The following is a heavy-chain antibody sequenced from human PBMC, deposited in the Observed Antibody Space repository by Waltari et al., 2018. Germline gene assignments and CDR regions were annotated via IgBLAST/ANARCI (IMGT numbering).Heavy chain of an antibody. Sequence: QVQLVQSGAEVKKPGSSVKVSCKASGGTFSSSTVTWVRQAPGQGRDWMGSIVPMLGLTYYAQSFQGIVTISADESTSTVYMELRSLTFEDSAVYYCATSQSGTYYDAIVVWGQGTKVT. V-gene: IGHV1-69*02. CDR3: ATSQSGTYYDAIVV. CDR1: GGTFSSST. CDR2: IVPMLGLT. D-gene: IGHD1-26*01. J-gene: IGHJ3*01.